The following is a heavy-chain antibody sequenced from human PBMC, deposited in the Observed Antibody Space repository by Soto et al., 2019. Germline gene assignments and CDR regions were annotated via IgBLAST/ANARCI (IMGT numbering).Heavy chain of an antibody. J-gene: IGHJ4*02. CDR3: ARPHPYPTILYYFDY. D-gene: IGHD1-26*01. V-gene: IGHV3-30-3*01. Sequence: PGGSLRLSCAASGFTFSSYAMHWVRQAPGKGLEWVAVISYDGSNKYYADSVKGRFTISRDNSKNTLHLQMNSLRAEDTAVYYCARPHPYPTILYYFDYWGQGTLVTVSS. CDR2: ISYDGSNK. CDR1: GFTFSSYA.